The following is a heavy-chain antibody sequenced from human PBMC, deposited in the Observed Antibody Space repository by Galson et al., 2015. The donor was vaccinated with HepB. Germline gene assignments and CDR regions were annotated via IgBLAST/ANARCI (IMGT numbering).Heavy chain of an antibody. CDR1: GFTFSNYA. V-gene: IGHV3-33*04. D-gene: IGHD1-1*01. CDR3: ARNWIWYFDL. CDR2: IYNDGNKK. Sequence: SLRLSCAASGFTFSNYAMHWVRQAPGKGLEWVALIYNDGNKKYYGDSVKGRFTISRDNTHNTVYLQMNSLTADDTAVYYCARNWIWYFDLWGRGTLVTVSS. J-gene: IGHJ2*01.